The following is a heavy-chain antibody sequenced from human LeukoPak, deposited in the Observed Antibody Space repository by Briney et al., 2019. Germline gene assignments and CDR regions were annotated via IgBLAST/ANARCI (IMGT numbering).Heavy chain of an antibody. Sequence: GGSLRLSCAASGFTFSTYAMSWVRQAPGKGLEWVSAISGSGGSTYYADSVKGRFTISRDNAKNSLYLQMNSLRAEDTAVYYCARARRKGSGWSCDAFDIWGQGTMVTVSS. CDR1: GFTFSTYA. V-gene: IGHV3-23*01. CDR2: ISGSGGST. J-gene: IGHJ3*02. CDR3: ARARRKGSGWSCDAFDI. D-gene: IGHD6-19*01.